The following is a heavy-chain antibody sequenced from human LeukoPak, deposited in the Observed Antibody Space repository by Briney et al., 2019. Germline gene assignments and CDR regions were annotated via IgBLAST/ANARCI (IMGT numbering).Heavy chain of an antibody. CDR2: IYYSGST. D-gene: IGHD1-26*01. J-gene: IGHJ3*02. CDR1: GGSISSYY. V-gene: IGHV4-59*08. Sequence: PSETLSLTCTVSGGSISSYYWSWIRQPPGKGLEWIGYIYYSGSTNYNPSLKSRVTISVGTSKNQFSLKLSSVTAADTAVYYCARSPGRNTHAFDIWGQGTMVTVSS. CDR3: ARSPGRNTHAFDI.